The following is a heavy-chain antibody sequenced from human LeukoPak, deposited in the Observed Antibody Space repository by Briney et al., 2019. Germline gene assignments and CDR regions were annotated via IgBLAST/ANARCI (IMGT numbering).Heavy chain of an antibody. Sequence: PGGSLRLSCAASGFTFSSYAMSWVRQAPGKGLEWVSAISGSGGSTYYADSVKGRFTISRDNSKNTLYLQINSLRAEDTAVYYCAKEMTVAGTGNDGNYFDYWGQGTLVTVSS. CDR3: AKEMTVAGTGNDGNYFDY. J-gene: IGHJ4*02. V-gene: IGHV3-23*01. D-gene: IGHD6-19*01. CDR2: ISGSGGST. CDR1: GFTFSSYA.